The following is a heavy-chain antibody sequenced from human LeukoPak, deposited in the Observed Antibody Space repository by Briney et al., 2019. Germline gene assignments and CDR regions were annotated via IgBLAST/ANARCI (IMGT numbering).Heavy chain of an antibody. V-gene: IGHV3-33*01. CDR1: RCTFSNYG. CDR2: IWYDGSKK. D-gene: IGHD1-26*01. J-gene: IGHJ4*02. Sequence: GGSLRLSCAASRCTFSNYGMHWVRQAPGKGLEWVAVIWYDGSKKYYADSVKGRFTISRDNSKNTLYLQMNSLRAEDTAVYYCARETSGATWYYFDYWGQGTLVTVSS. CDR3: ARETSGATWYYFDY.